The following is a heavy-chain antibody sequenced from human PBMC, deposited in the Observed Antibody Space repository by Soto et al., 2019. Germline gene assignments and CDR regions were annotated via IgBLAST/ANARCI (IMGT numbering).Heavy chain of an antibody. CDR2: ISGSGGST. V-gene: IGHV3-23*01. Sequence: EVQLLESGGGLVQPGGSLRLSCAASGFTFSSYAMSWVRQAPGKGLEWVSGISGSGGSTYYAGSVKGRVTISRDNSKNTLYLRMNSRRAEDTAVYYCAIPGCSRTSCYVGAPYYFDYWGQGTLVTVSS. CDR1: GFTFSSYA. J-gene: IGHJ4*02. CDR3: AIPGCSRTSCYVGAPYYFDY. D-gene: IGHD2-2*01.